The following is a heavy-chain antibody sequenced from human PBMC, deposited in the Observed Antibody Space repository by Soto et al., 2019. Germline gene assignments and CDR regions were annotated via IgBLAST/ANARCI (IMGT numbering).Heavy chain of an antibody. CDR2: IYHSGST. CDR3: ARRWFGELLRWGYYYGMDV. D-gene: IGHD3-10*01. CDR1: GGSISSSSYY. V-gene: IGHV4-39*01. Sequence: SETLSLTCTVSGGSISSSSYYWGWIRQPPGKGLEWIGSIYHSGSTYYNPSLKSRVTISVDTSKNQFSLKLSSVTAADTAVYYCARRWFGELLRWGYYYGMDVWGQGTTVTVSS. J-gene: IGHJ6*02.